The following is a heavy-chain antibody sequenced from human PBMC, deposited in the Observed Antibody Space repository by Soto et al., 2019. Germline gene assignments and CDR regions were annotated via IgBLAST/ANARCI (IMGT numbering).Heavy chain of an antibody. CDR3: ARDPSRDYYDSSGYYF. CDR1: GGTFSSYA. CDR2: IIPIFGTA. V-gene: IGHV1-69*13. J-gene: IGHJ4*02. D-gene: IGHD3-22*01. Sequence: SVKVSCKASGGTFSSYAISWVRQAPGQGLEWMGGIIPIFGTANYAQKSQGRVTITADESTSTAYMELSSLRSEDTAVYYCARDPSRDYYDSSGYYFWGQGTLVTVSS.